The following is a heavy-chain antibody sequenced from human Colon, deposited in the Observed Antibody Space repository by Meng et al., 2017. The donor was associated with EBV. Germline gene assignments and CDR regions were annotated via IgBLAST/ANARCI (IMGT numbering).Heavy chain of an antibody. CDR3: ARDLVGESSDGAPP. D-gene: IGHD5-24*01. J-gene: IGHJ5*02. CDR1: GLPFRSDW. Sequence: SGCVSVPAGGSLGLSCAASGLPFRSDWMHWVRQAPGKGLVWVSILYASGETSYADSVKGRFTISRDNAKSSLYLQMTSLRAEDTAVFYCARDLVGESSDGAPPWGQGTLVTVSS. V-gene: IGHV3-74*01. CDR2: LYASGET.